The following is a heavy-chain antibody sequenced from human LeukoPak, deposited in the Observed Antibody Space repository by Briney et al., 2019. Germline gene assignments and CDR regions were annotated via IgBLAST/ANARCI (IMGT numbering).Heavy chain of an antibody. CDR3: ASLLYYYDSSGYYYFDY. J-gene: IGHJ4*02. CDR1: GFTFSDYY. D-gene: IGHD3-22*01. CDR2: ISSSGSTI. V-gene: IGHV3-11*01. Sequence: GGSLRLSCAASGFTFSDYYMSWIRQAPGKGLEWVSYISSSGSTIYYADSVKGRFTISRDNAKNSLYLQMNSLRAEDTAVYYCASLLYYYDSSGYYYFDYWGQGTLVTVSS.